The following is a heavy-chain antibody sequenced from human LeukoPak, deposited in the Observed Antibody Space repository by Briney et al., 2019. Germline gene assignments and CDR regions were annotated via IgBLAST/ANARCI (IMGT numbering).Heavy chain of an antibody. J-gene: IGHJ4*02. D-gene: IGHD6-13*01. Sequence: PSETLSLTCTASGGSISSSSYYWGWIRQPPGKGLEWIGGIYYSGITNYNPSLKSRVTISVDTSKNQFSLKLSSVTAADTAVYYCVRAPAAGKGNYFDYWGQGTLVTVSS. CDR2: IYYSGIT. V-gene: IGHV4-39*07. CDR1: GGSISSSSYY. CDR3: VRAPAAGKGNYFDY.